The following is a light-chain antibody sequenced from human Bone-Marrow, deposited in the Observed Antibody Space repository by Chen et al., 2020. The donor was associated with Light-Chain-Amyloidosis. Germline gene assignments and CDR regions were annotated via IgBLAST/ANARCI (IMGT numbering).Light chain of an antibody. CDR1: DLPTKY. CDR2: RDT. Sequence: SYELTQPPSVSVSPGQTARITCSGDDLPTKYAYWYQQKPGQAPVLVIHRDTERPSGISELFSCSSSGTTATLTISGVQAEDDADYHCQSADSSGTYEVIFGGGTKLTVL. V-gene: IGLV3-25*03. J-gene: IGLJ2*01. CDR3: QSADSSGTYEVI.